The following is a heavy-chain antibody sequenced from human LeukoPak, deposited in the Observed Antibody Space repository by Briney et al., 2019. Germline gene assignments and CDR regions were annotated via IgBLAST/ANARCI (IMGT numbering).Heavy chain of an antibody. CDR2: ISAYYGNT. D-gene: IGHD6-19*01. J-gene: IGHJ3*02. V-gene: IGHV1-18*01. CDR3: ARGAVAGQQNDAFDI. CDR1: GYTFTSYG. Sequence: PKASVKVSCKASGYTFTSYGISWVRQAPGQGLEWMGWISAYYGNTNYAQKLQGRVTMTTDTSTSTAYMELRSLRSDDTAVYYCARGAVAGQQNDAFDIWGQGTMVTVSS.